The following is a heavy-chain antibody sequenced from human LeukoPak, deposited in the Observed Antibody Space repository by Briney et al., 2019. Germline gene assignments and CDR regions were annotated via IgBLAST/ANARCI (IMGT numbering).Heavy chain of an antibody. CDR1: GFTFSSYG. Sequence: GGSLRLSCAASGFTFSSYGMHWVRQAPGKGLEWVTFIRSDGSNKYYADSVKGRFTISRDISKNTLYLQMNSLRAEDTAVYYCAREGQRWWPALDYWGQGTLVTVSS. D-gene: IGHD5-24*01. CDR2: IRSDGSNK. CDR3: AREGQRWWPALDY. J-gene: IGHJ4*02. V-gene: IGHV3-30*02.